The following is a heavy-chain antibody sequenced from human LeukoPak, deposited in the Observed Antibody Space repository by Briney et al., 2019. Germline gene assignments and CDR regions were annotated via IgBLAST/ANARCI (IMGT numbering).Heavy chain of an antibody. J-gene: IGHJ4*02. CDR3: AKDRIDLDY. CDR1: GFTFSNSA. D-gene: IGHD1-14*01. Sequence: PGGSLRLSCAASGFTFSNSAMSWVRHGPGKGLEWVSTISGSGGSTYYADSVKGRFTISRDNSKNTLYLQMNGLRADDTAVYSCAKDRIDLDYWGQGTLVSVSS. CDR2: ISGSGGST. V-gene: IGHV3-23*01.